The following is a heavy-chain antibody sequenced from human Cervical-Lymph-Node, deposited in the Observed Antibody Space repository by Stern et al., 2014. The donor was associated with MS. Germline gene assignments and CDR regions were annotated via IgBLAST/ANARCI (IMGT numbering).Heavy chain of an antibody. D-gene: IGHD3-16*01. CDR2: TVGLTGGS. V-gene: IGHV3-23*01. CDR1: GFYFSAYA. Sequence: EVQLLESGGDLVQPGGSLRLSCEASGFYFSAYAMSWVRQTPGKGLEWVSTTVGLTGGSYYADSVKGRFTISRDNSKNTLYLQMDSLRAEDTAVYYCAKDLGSSDWHVWWHFDRWGRGTLVTVSS. CDR3: AKDLGSSDWHVWWHFDR. J-gene: IGHJ2*01.